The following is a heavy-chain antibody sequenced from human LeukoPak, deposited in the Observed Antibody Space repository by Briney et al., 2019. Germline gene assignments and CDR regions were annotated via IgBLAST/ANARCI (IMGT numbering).Heavy chain of an antibody. J-gene: IGHJ4*02. CDR3: SRGSYDILTGYSTLGEY. Sequence: SETLSLTCTVSGGSISSSTYYWGWIRQPPGKGLEWIGSVYYTGSTYYNPSLKSRITTLLDTSKNQISLKLSSVTAADTAVYYCSRGSYDILTGYSTLGEYWGQGTLVTVSS. D-gene: IGHD3-9*01. V-gene: IGHV4-39*01. CDR2: VYYTGST. CDR1: GGSISSSTYY.